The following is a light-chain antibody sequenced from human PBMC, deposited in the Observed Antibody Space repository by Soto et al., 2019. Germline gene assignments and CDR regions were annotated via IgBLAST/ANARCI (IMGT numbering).Light chain of an antibody. CDR2: GNS. Sequence: QSVLTQPPSVSGAPGQRVTISCTGSSSNIGAGYDVHVYQQLPGTAPKLLIYGNSNRPSGVPVRFSGSKSGTSASLAITGLQAEDEADYYCQSYDSSLSGVVFGGGTKLTVL. CDR3: QSYDSSLSGVV. CDR1: SSNIGAGYD. J-gene: IGLJ2*01. V-gene: IGLV1-40*01.